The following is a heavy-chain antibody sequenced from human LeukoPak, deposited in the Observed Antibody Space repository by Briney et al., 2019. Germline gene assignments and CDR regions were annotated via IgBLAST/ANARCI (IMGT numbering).Heavy chain of an antibody. Sequence: SETLSLTCTVSGGSISSSSYYWGWIRQPPGKGLEWIGSICYSGSTYYNPSLKSRVTISVDTSKNQFSLKLSSVTAADTAVYYCASLLWFGELSPVNWFDPWGQGTLVTVSS. CDR1: GGSISSSSYY. V-gene: IGHV4-39*01. CDR2: ICYSGST. J-gene: IGHJ5*02. CDR3: ASLLWFGELSPVNWFDP. D-gene: IGHD3-10*01.